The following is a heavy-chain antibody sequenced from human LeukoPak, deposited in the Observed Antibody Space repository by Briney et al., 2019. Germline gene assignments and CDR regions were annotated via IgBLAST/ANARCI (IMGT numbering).Heavy chain of an antibody. CDR2: MNPNSGNT. D-gene: IGHD4-17*01. Sequence: ASVKVSCKASGYTFTSYDINWVRQATGQGLEWMGWMNPNSGNTGYAQKFQGRVTMTRNTSISTAYMELSSLRSEDRAVYYCARAQEVDYDDSDAFDIWGQGTMVTVPS. CDR1: GYTFTSYD. V-gene: IGHV1-8*01. J-gene: IGHJ3*02. CDR3: ARAQEVDYDDSDAFDI.